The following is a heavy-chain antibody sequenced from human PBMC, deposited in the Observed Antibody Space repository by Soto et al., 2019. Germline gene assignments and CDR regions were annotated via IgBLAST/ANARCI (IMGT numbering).Heavy chain of an antibody. J-gene: IGHJ4*02. CDR2: IDPRGPSV. CDR3: ARESEDLTSNFDY. CDR1: GYSFTTSW. Sequence: GESLKISCQGSGYSFTTSWISWVRQMPGKGLEWMGRIDPRGPSVTYSPSFQGHVTISADKSISTAYLQWSSLRAEDTAVYYCARESEDLTSNFDYWGQGTLVTVSS. V-gene: IGHV5-10-1*01.